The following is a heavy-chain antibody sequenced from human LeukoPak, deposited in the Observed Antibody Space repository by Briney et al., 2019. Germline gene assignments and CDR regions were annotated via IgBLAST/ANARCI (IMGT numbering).Heavy chain of an antibody. V-gene: IGHV1-3*01. J-gene: IGHJ6*02. Sequence: ASVTVSFTASGYTFTSYAMHWVRQAPGQRLEWMGWINAGNGNTKYSQKFQGRVTITRDTSASTAYMELSSLRSEDTAVYYCARSDSSGYLLYYYYGMDVWGQGTTVTVSS. D-gene: IGHD3-22*01. CDR3: ARSDSSGYLLYYYYGMDV. CDR2: INAGNGNT. CDR1: GYTFTSYA.